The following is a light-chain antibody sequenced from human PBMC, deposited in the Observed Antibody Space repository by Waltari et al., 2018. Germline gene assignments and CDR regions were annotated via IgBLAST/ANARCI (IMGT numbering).Light chain of an antibody. V-gene: IGLV1-40*01. Sequence: QSVLTQPPSVSGAPGQMVTIACTGSGSNIGAGYDVHWYQQVPRAAPKLLIYGSRSRPLGVPDRFFGSTSGTSASLAIIGLQAEDEADYYCQSYDITLRVVFGGGTKLTVL. J-gene: IGLJ3*02. CDR2: GSR. CDR1: GSNIGAGYD. CDR3: QSYDITLRVV.